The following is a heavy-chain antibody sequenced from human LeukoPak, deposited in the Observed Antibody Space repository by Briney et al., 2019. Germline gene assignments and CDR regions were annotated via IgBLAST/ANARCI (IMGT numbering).Heavy chain of an antibody. CDR3: ARVIVVVPAAGGGDY. V-gene: IGHV3-30*04. Sequence: PGRSLRLSCAASGFTFSSYAMHWVRQAPGKGLEWVAVISYDGSNKYYADSVKGRFTISRDKSKNTLYLQMNSLRAEDTAVYYCARVIVVVPAAGGGDYWGQGTLVTVSS. CDR1: GFTFSSYA. J-gene: IGHJ4*02. CDR2: ISYDGSNK. D-gene: IGHD2-2*01.